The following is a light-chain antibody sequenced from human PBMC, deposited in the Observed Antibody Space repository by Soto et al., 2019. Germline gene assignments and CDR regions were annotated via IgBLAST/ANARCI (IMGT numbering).Light chain of an antibody. Sequence: QSVLTQPASVSGSPGQSITISCTGTNSDVGDYNYVSWYQQHPGKVPKLIIYEVRNRPSGVSNRFSGSKSGNTASLTISGLQAEDEADYYCSSYTSSFTLIFGGGTKLTVL. CDR2: EVR. CDR3: SSYTSSFTLI. CDR1: NSDVGDYNY. V-gene: IGLV2-14*01. J-gene: IGLJ2*01.